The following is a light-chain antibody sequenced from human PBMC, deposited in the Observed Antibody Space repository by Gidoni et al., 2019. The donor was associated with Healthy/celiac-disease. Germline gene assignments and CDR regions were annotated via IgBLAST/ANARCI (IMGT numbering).Light chain of an antibody. J-gene: IGKJ5*01. Sequence: EIVMTQSPATLSVSPGERATLSCRASQSGSSHLACYQQKPGQAPRLLIYGASTRATGIPARLSGSGSGTEFTLTISSLQSEDFAVYYCQQYNNWPPITFGQGTRLEIK. CDR3: QQYNNWPPIT. CDR2: GAS. V-gene: IGKV3-15*01. CDR1: QSGSSH.